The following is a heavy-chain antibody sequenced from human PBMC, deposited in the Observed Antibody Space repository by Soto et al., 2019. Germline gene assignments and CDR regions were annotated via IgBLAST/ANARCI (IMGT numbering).Heavy chain of an antibody. CDR1: GYSLASYW. CDR3: ATTYIYRYHFDY. V-gene: IGHV5-51*01. J-gene: IGHJ4*02. D-gene: IGHD3-16*02. Sequence: PGESLKISCKGPGYSLASYWIGWVRQMPGKGLEWMGIIYPGDSDTRYSPSFQGQVTISADRSISTAYLQWNSLKASDTAMYYCATTYIYRYHFDYWGPGTLVTVSS. CDR2: IYPGDSDT.